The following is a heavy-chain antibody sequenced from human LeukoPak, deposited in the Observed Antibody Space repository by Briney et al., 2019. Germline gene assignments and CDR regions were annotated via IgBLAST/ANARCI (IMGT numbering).Heavy chain of an antibody. V-gene: IGHV4-59*01. CDR2: ISNSGST. D-gene: IGHD3-10*01. J-gene: IGHJ4*02. CDR1: GGSISSYY. CDR3: ARGRTWFGELSY. Sequence: PSETLSLTRTVSGGSISSYYWSWIRQPPGKGLEWIGYISNSGSTDYNPALKSRVTISVDTSKNQFSLKLSSVTGADTAVYYRARGRTWFGELSYWGQGTLVTVSS.